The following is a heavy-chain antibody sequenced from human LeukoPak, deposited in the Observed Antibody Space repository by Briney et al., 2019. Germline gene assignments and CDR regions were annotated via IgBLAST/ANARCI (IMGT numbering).Heavy chain of an antibody. D-gene: IGHD1-26*01. V-gene: IGHV3-30-3*01. CDR2: ISYDGSNK. CDR1: GFTFSSYA. CDR3: ARVAVGVSFDY. J-gene: IGHJ4*02. Sequence: GRSLRLSCAASGFTFSSYAMHWVRQAPGKGLEWVAVISYDGSNKYYADSVKGRFTISRDNSKNTLYLQMNSLRAEDTAVYYCARVAVGVSFDYWGQGTLVTVSS.